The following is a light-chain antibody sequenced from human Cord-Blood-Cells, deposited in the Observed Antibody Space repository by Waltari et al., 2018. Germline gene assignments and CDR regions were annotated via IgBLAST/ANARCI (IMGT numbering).Light chain of an antibody. J-gene: IGKJ1*01. Sequence: DIQMTQSPSSLSASVGDRVTITCRASQSISSYLNWYQQKPGKAPKLLIYAASSLQSGVPSRFSGSGSGTDFTLTISSLQPEYFATYFCQQSYSTPWTFVQGTNVEIK. CDR2: AAS. CDR1: QSISSY. CDR3: QQSYSTPWT. V-gene: IGKV1-39*01.